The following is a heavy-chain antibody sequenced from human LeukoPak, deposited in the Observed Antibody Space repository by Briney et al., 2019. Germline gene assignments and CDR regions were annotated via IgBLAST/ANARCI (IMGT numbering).Heavy chain of an antibody. CDR3: ARVGSGIAAAGWYEVWYYFDY. Sequence: AGGSLRLSCAASGFTFSSYSMNWVRQAPGKGLEGVSSISSSSSYIYYADSGKGRFTISRDNAKNSLYLQMNSLRAEDTAVYYCARVGSGIAAAGWYEVWYYFDYWGQGTLVTVSS. CDR1: GFTFSSYS. J-gene: IGHJ4*02. CDR2: ISSSSSYI. V-gene: IGHV3-21*01. D-gene: IGHD6-13*01.